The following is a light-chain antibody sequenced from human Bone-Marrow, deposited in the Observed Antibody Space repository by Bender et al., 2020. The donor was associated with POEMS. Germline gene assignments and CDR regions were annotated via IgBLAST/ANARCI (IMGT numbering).Light chain of an antibody. Sequence: QSALTQPASVSGSPGQSITISCSTTGSDIDIYKPVSWYQQHPGKAPKLMIYEGTKRPSGVSNRFSGSRSGNTASLTISGLQAEDEGDYYCCSYAGSSAFVFGTGTKVTVL. CDR3: CSYAGSSAFV. CDR1: GSDIDIYKP. J-gene: IGLJ1*01. CDR2: EGT. V-gene: IGLV2-23*01.